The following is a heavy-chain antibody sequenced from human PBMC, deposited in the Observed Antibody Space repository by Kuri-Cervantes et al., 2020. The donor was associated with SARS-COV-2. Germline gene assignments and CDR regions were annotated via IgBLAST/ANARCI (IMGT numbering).Heavy chain of an antibody. D-gene: IGHD3-16*01. CDR2: INPNSGGT. V-gene: IGHV1-2*02. CDR3: ARDFPFGGDY. CDR1: GYTFTGYY. J-gene: IGHJ4*02. Sequence: GGSLRLSCKASGYTFTGYYMHWVRQAPGQGLEWMGWINPNSGGTNYAQKFQGRVTMTGDTSISTAYMELSRLRSDDTAVYYCARDFPFGGDYWGQGTLVTVSS.